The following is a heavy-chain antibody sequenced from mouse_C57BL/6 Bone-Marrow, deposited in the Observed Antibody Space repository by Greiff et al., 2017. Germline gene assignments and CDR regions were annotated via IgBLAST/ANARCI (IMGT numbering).Heavy chain of an antibody. CDR2: INPSSGYT. J-gene: IGHJ3*01. CDR1: GYTFTSYW. Sequence: VQLQQSGAELAKPGASVKMSCKASGYTFTSYWMHWVKQRPGQGLEWIGYINPSSGYTKYNQKFKDKATLTADKSSSTAYMQLSSLTYEDSAVYYCARSYGSNYGGLAYWGQGTLVTVSA. D-gene: IGHD1-1*01. CDR3: ARSYGSNYGGLAY. V-gene: IGHV1-7*01.